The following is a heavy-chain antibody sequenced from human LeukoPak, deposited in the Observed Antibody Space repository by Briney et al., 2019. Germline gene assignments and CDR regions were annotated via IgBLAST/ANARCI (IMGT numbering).Heavy chain of an antibody. V-gene: IGHV4-61*01. Sequence: PSETLSLTCTASGGSVSSGSYYWSWIRQPPGKGLEWIGNIYYSGSTNYNPSLKSRVTISVDTSKNQFSLKLSSVTAADTAVYYCARTPGGYDSSGYYYRFDYWGQGTLVTVSS. CDR1: GGSVSSGSYY. CDR2: IYYSGST. D-gene: IGHD3-22*01. CDR3: ARTPGGYDSSGYYYRFDY. J-gene: IGHJ4*02.